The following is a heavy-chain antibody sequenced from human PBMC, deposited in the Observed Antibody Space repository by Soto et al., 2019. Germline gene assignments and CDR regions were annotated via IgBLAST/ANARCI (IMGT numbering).Heavy chain of an antibody. V-gene: IGHV3-23*01. J-gene: IGHJ5*02. Sequence: PGGSLRLSCASSGFTLSSYAMSWVRQAPGKGLEWVSAISASGGSTYYADSVKGRFTISRDDSKNTLYLQMSSLRAEDTAVYFCATSSYGSENYYTRAKGNWFDPWGQGTLVTVSS. D-gene: IGHD3-10*01. CDR1: GFTLSSYA. CDR2: ISASGGST. CDR3: ATSSYGSENYYTRAKGNWFDP.